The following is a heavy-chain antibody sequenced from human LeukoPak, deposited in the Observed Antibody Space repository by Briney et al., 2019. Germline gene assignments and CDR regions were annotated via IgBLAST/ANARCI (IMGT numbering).Heavy chain of an antibody. D-gene: IGHD6-19*01. CDR2: ISYDGSNK. CDR1: GFTFSSYG. V-gene: IGHV3-30*18. Sequence: GRSLRLSCAASGFTFSSYGMHWVRQAPGKGLEWVAVISYDGSNKYYADSVKGRFTISRDNSKNTLYLQMNSLRAEDTAVYYCAKDLRQWLVLGAFDIRGQGTMVTVSS. CDR3: AKDLRQWLVLGAFDI. J-gene: IGHJ3*02.